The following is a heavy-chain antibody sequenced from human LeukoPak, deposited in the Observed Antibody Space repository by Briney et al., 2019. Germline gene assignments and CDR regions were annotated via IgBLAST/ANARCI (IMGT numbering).Heavy chain of an antibody. CDR2: IYYSGST. D-gene: IGHD4-17*01. CDR1: GGSISSYY. CDR3: ARAYGDYDPYYFDY. V-gene: IGHV4-59*01. Sequence: SETLSLTCTVSGGSISSYYWSWIRKPPGKGLEWIGYIYYSGSTNYNPSLKSRVTISVDTSKNQFSLKLSSVTAADTAVYYCARAYGDYDPYYFDYWGQGTLVTVSS. J-gene: IGHJ4*02.